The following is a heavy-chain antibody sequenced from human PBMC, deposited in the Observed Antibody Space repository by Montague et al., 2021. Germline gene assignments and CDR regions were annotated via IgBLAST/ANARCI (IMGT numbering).Heavy chain of an antibody. J-gene: IGHJ3*02. D-gene: IGHD1-1*01. CDR1: GGSISNYF. Sequence: SETLSLTCTVSGGSISNYFWTWIRQPPGKGLEWIGFISYSGRTNFNPSLKSRVTISLDTSKNQFSLNLSSVTAADTAVYYCARDTTTVGFDIWGQGTMVTVSS. V-gene: IGHV4-59*13. CDR3: ARDTTTVGFDI. CDR2: ISYSGRT.